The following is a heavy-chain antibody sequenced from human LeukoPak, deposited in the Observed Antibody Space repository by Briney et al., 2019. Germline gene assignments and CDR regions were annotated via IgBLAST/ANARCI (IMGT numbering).Heavy chain of an antibody. CDR1: GGTFSSYA. J-gene: IGHJ4*02. Sequence: GASVKVSCKASGGTFSSYAISWVRQAPGQGLEWMGGIIPIFGTANYAQKFQGRVTITRNTSISTAYMELSSLRSEDTAVYYCARDVYDFWSGRRFDYWGQGTLVTVSS. CDR2: IIPIFGTA. CDR3: ARDVYDFWSGRRFDY. D-gene: IGHD3-3*01. V-gene: IGHV1-69*05.